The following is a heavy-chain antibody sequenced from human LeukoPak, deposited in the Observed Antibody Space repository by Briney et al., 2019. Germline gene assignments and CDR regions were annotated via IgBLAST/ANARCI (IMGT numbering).Heavy chain of an antibody. D-gene: IGHD3-3*01. CDR2: ITSSGGST. J-gene: IGHJ3*02. CDR1: RFTFSNYA. V-gene: IGHV3-23*01. CDR3: ARDGLGDFWSGYKGTDAFDI. Sequence: GGSLRLSCAASRFTFSNYAMSWVRQAPGKGLEWVSTITSSGGSTIYADSVKGRFTISRDNSKNTLYLQMNSLRAEDTAVYYCARDGLGDFWSGYKGTDAFDIWGQGTMVTVSS.